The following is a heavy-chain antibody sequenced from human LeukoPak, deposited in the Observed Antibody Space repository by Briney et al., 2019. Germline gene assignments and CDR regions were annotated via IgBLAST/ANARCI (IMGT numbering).Heavy chain of an antibody. CDR1: GFTLSNYE. D-gene: IGHD3-3*01. J-gene: IGHJ5*02. Sequence: GGSLRLSCAPSGFTLSNYEMNWVRLTPRKGLEWISYITKGGATVLYAESVKGRFTISRDNANSSLYLQMNSLRAEDTAVYFCARLSVSITRRFDLWGQGTLVTVSS. CDR3: ARLSVSITRRFDL. CDR2: ITKGGATV. V-gene: IGHV3-48*03.